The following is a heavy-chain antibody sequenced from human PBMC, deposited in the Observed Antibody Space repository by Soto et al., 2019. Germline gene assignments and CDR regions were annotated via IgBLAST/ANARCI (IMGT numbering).Heavy chain of an antibody. Sequence: PSETLSLTCTVSGCSISNFYWSWIRQPPGKGLEWIGYVYYTGSTSYNPSLKRRVTFSADSSRGQFSLRLNSATAADTAVYYCARTVLGPDLLADSFVDYYYYMDVWGQGTTVTVSS. V-gene: IGHV4-59*08. D-gene: IGHD3-9*01. CDR2: VYYTGST. CDR3: ARTVLGPDLLADSFVDYYYYMDV. J-gene: IGHJ6*03. CDR1: GCSISNFY.